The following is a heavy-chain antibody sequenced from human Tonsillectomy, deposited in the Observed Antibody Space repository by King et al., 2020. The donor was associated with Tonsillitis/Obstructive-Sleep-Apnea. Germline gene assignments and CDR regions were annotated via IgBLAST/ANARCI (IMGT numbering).Heavy chain of an antibody. V-gene: IGHV4-39*01. CDR3: ARRSTPSFNWFDP. Sequence: MQLQESGPGLVKPSETLSLTCTVSGGSISSKSYYWGWIRQPPGKGLEWIGSIFYSGHTYYNPSLQSRVTISVDTSKNQFSLKLSSVTAADTAVYYCARRSTPSFNWFDPWGQGTLVTVSS. CDR2: IFYSGHT. CDR1: GGSISSKSYY. D-gene: IGHD2-15*01. J-gene: IGHJ5*02.